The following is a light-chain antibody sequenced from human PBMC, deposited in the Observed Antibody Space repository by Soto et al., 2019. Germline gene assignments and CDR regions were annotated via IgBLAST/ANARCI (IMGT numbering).Light chain of an antibody. J-gene: IGLJ1*01. CDR1: STDIGRYNY. V-gene: IGLV2-14*03. CDR3: SSYTSSSTYV. CDR2: DVS. Sequence: QSVLTQPASVSVSPGQSITIFCTGTSTDIGRYNYVSWYQQHPGKAPKLMIYDVSNRPSGVSNRFSGSKSGNTASLTISGLQAEDEADYYCSSYTSSSTYVFGTGTKVTVL.